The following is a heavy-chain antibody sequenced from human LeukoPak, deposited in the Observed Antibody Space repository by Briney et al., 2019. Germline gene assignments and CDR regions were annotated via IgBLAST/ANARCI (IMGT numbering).Heavy chain of an antibody. J-gene: IGHJ4*02. V-gene: IGHV3-21*04. CDR3: ARESGYSNADY. CDR2: ISSSSSYI. CDR1: GFTFSSHT. Sequence: GGSLRLSCAASGFTFSSHTMNWVRQAPGKGLEWVSCISSSSSYIYYADSVKGRFTISRDNAKSSLYLQMNSLRAEDTAVYYCARESGYSNADYWGQGTQVTVSS. D-gene: IGHD4-11*01.